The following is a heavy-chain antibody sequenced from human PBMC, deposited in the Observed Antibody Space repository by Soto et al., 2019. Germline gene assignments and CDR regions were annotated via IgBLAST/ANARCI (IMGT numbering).Heavy chain of an antibody. Sequence: TLSLTCAVHCGSCSGFFWTWTRQTPGKGLEWIGEINHSGRTNHNPSLKSRVTISVDTSKKQFSLNLSSVTAADTAVYYCARGSYYYDNSGYLHWGQGTLVTVSS. J-gene: IGHJ4*02. V-gene: IGHV4-34*01. CDR3: ARGSYYYDNSGYLH. CDR2: INHSGRT. CDR1: CGSCSGFF. D-gene: IGHD3-22*01.